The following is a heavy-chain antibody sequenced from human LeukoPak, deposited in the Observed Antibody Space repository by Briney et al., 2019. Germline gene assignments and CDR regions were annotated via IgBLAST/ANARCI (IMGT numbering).Heavy chain of an antibody. Sequence: ASVKVSCKASGYAFTNYAISWVRQAPGQRLEWMGGISVYNGNTNYAQKLQGRVTMTADTSTTTAYMELRSLRSDDTAVYYCARGYCSSATCRHFDYWGQGALVTVSS. CDR2: ISVYNGNT. D-gene: IGHD2-2*01. CDR3: ARGYCSSATCRHFDY. V-gene: IGHV1-18*01. J-gene: IGHJ4*02. CDR1: GYAFTNYA.